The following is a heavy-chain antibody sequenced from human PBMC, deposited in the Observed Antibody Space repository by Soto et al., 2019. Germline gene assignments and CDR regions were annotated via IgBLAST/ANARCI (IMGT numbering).Heavy chain of an antibody. J-gene: IGHJ4*02. Sequence: SETLSLTCTVPGGSISSSSYYWGWIRQPPGKGLEWIGSIYYSGSTYYNPSLKSRVTISVDTSKNQFSLKLSSVTAADTAVYYCARSDSSGKDWGQGTLVTRLL. D-gene: IGHD3-22*01. CDR1: GGSISSSSYY. CDR2: IYYSGST. V-gene: IGHV4-39*01. CDR3: ARSDSSGKD.